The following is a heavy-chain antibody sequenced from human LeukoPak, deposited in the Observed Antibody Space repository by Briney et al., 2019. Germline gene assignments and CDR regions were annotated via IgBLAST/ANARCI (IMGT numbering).Heavy chain of an antibody. Sequence: GGSLRLSCAASGFTFSSYAMHWVRQAPGKGLEWVAVISYDGSNKYYADSVKGRFTISRDNSKNTLYLQMNSLRAEDTAVYYCASSITMIVVVTPGPWGRGTLVTVSS. CDR2: ISYDGSNK. J-gene: IGHJ5*02. V-gene: IGHV3-30-3*01. D-gene: IGHD3-22*01. CDR1: GFTFSSYA. CDR3: ASSITMIVVVTPGP.